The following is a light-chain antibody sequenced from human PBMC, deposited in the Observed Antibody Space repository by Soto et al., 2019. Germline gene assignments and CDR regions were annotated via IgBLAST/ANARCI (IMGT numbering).Light chain of an antibody. CDR3: QQYNNWPRT. Sequence: EIMMTQSPATLSVSPGERATLSCRASQSVSSDLAWYHQKPGQAPRLLIYSASTRATGIPARFSGSGSGTEFTLTINSLQSEDFAVYFCQQYNNWPRTFGQGGKVDIK. CDR2: SAS. J-gene: IGKJ1*01. CDR1: QSVSSD. V-gene: IGKV3-15*01.